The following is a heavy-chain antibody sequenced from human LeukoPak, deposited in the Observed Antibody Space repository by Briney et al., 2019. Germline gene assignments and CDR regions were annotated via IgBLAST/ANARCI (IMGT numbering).Heavy chain of an antibody. CDR3: ARGPQGMPWLLRWYFDL. CDR1: GGSFSGYY. Sequence: SETLSLTCVVDGGSFSGYYWTWIRQSPRKGLEWIGEINHSGDTRCNPSLKSRVTISVDTSKNQFSLNLRSVSAADTAIYYCARGPQGMPWLLRWYFDLWGRGTLVTVSS. CDR2: INHSGDT. D-gene: IGHD6-19*01. J-gene: IGHJ2*01. V-gene: IGHV4-34*01.